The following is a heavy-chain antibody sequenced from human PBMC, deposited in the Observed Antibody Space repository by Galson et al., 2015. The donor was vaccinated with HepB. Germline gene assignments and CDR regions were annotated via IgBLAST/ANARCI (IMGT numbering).Heavy chain of an antibody. CDR2: IIPILGMA. D-gene: IGHD5-18*01. V-gene: IGHV1-69*02. Sequence: SVKVSCKASGGTFSSYTISWVRQAPGQGLEWMGRIIPILGMANYAQKFQGRVTITADKSTSTAYMELSSLRSEDTAVYYCASPGYSYGYGFDYWGQGTLVTVSS. J-gene: IGHJ4*02. CDR3: ASPGYSYGYGFDY. CDR1: GGTFSSYT.